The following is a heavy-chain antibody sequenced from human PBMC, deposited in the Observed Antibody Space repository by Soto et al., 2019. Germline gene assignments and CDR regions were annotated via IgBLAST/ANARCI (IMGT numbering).Heavy chain of an antibody. V-gene: IGHV3-30-3*01. D-gene: IGHD3-10*01. CDR1: GFTFSSYA. CDR3: ARDPEPHYGSGSYYYYGMDV. Sequence: QVQLVESGGGVVQPGRSLRLSCAVSGFTFSSYAMHWVRQAPGKGLEWVAVISYDGSNKYYADSVKGRFTISRDNSKNTLYLQMNSLRAEDTAVYYCARDPEPHYGSGSYYYYGMDVWGQGTTVTVSS. CDR2: ISYDGSNK. J-gene: IGHJ6*02.